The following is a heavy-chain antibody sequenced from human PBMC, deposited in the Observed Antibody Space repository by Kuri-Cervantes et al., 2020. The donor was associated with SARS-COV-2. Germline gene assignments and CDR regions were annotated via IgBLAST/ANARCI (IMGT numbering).Heavy chain of an antibody. CDR3: ARPLAGGTGSSDAFDF. CDR1: GGSFSGYY. CDR2: IHHSGTT. J-gene: IGHJ3*01. Sequence: SETLSLTCAVYGGSFSGYYWGWTRQPPGKGLEWIGTIHHSGTTYYNPSLESRVTISVDTSQNLFSLELTSVSAADTAVYYCARPLAGGTGSSDAFDFWGQGTLVTVSS. V-gene: IGHV4-34*01. D-gene: IGHD3-10*01.